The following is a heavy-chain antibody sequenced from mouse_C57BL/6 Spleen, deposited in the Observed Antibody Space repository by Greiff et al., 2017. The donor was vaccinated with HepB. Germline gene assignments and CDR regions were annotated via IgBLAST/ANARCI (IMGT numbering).Heavy chain of an antibody. Sequence: QVQLQQSGPGLVQPSQSLSITCTVSGFSLTSYGVHWVRQSPGKGLEWLGVIWSGGSTDYNAAFISRLSNSKDNSKSQVFFKMNSLQADDTAIYYCASIYYDYDGDYYAMDYWGQGTSVTVSS. J-gene: IGHJ4*01. V-gene: IGHV2-2*01. CDR3: ASIYYDYDGDYYAMDY. CDR1: GFSLTSYG. CDR2: IWSGGST. D-gene: IGHD2-4*01.